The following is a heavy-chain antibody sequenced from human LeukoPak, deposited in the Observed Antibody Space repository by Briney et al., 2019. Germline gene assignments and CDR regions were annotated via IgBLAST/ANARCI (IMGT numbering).Heavy chain of an antibody. CDR1: GFTVSSNY. Sequence: PGGSLGLSCAASGFTVSSNYMSWVRQAPGKGLEWVSVIYSGGSTYYADSVKGRFTISRDNSKNTLYLQMNSLRAEDTAVYYCARRGLYYDSSGYYYFWFDPWGQGTLVTVSS. D-gene: IGHD3-22*01. CDR2: IYSGGST. CDR3: ARRGLYYDSSGYYYFWFDP. J-gene: IGHJ5*02. V-gene: IGHV3-66*04.